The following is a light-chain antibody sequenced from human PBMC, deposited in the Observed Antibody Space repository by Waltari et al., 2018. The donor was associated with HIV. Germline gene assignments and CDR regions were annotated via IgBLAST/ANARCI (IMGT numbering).Light chain of an antibody. J-gene: IGLJ3*02. Sequence: SYELTQPPSVSVSPGQTATITCSGDALPKQYGYWYQQKPGQAPGVVIYKDRYRPSGIPERFSGSSSGTTVTWTISGCQAEDEGDYYCQSSDSSGNYWAFGGGTKLTVL. V-gene: IGLV3-25*03. CDR1: ALPKQY. CDR2: KDR. CDR3: QSSDSSGNYWA.